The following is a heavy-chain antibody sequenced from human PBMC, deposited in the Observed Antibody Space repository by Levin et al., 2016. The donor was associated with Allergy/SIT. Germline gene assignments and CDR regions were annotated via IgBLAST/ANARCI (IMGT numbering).Heavy chain of an antibody. CDR3: ARGVHSSSFLFDP. Sequence: RQAPGKGLEWIGYIYYSGSTNYNPSLKSRVTISVDTSKNQFSLKLSSVTAADTAVYYCARGVHSSSFLFDPWGQGTLVTVS. CDR2: IYYSGST. J-gene: IGHJ5*02. V-gene: IGHV4-59*01. D-gene: IGHD6-13*01.